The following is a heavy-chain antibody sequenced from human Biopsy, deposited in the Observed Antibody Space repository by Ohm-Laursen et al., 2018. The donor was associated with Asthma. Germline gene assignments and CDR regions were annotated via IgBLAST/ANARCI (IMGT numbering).Heavy chain of an antibody. CDR2: ISPGAGST. Sequence: SLRLSCSASGFTFSSYGMNWVRQAPGKGLQWVSSISPGAGSTYYADSVRGRFTISRDYSKNTLYLQMHSLRAEDTAVYYCARGDSSNWSHYYFDYWGQGTLVTVSS. V-gene: IGHV3-23*01. CDR1: GFTFSSYG. J-gene: IGHJ4*02. CDR3: ARGDSSNWSHYYFDY. D-gene: IGHD3-22*01.